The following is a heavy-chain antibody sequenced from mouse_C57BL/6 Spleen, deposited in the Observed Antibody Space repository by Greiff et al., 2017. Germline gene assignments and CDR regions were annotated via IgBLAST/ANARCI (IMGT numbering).Heavy chain of an antibody. CDR2: INPNNGGT. Sequence: EVQLQQSGPELVKPGASVKISCKASGYTFTDYYMNWVKQSHGKSLEWIGDINPNNGGTSYNQKFKGKATLTVDKSSSTAYMELRSLTSEYSAVYYCARGDDYPAYWGQGTLVTVSA. CDR3: ARGDDYPAY. V-gene: IGHV1-26*01. CDR1: GYTFTDYY. D-gene: IGHD2-4*01. J-gene: IGHJ3*01.